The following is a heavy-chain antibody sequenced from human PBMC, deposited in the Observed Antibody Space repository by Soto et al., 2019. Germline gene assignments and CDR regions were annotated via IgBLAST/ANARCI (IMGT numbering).Heavy chain of an antibody. CDR1: GYSFTGHY. J-gene: IGHJ3*02. V-gene: IGHV1-2*04. Sequence: ASVKVSCKTSGYSFTGHYMHWVRQAPGQGLEWMGWINPNSGGTNYAQKFQGWVTMTRDTSINTVYMELSRLKSDDTAVYYCARDQSVGSGIDAFDIWGQGTLVTVSS. CDR2: INPNSGGT. D-gene: IGHD3-10*01. CDR3: ARDQSVGSGIDAFDI.